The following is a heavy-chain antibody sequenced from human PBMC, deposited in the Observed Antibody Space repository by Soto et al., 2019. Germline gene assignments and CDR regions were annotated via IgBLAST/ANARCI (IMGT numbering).Heavy chain of an antibody. CDR3: ARASLGGIAARRRFDY. J-gene: IGHJ4*02. CDR2: INHSGST. D-gene: IGHD6-6*01. CDR1: GGSFSGYY. V-gene: IGHV4-34*01. Sequence: SETLSLTCAVYGGSFSGYYWSWIRQPPGKGLEWIGEINHSGSTNYNPSLKSRVTISVDTSKNQFSLKLSSVTAADTAVYYCARASLGGIAARRRFDYWGQGTLVTVSS.